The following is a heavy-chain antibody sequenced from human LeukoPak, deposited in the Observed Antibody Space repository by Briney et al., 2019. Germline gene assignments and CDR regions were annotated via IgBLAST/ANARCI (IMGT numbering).Heavy chain of an antibody. CDR3: AKELYFETSAHIDY. Sequence: GGSLRLSCAPSGFTFSDYSMNGVRQARGKGLEWVAVISSDGGNKYFADSVKRRFTISRDNSKNTLYLQVNSLRPEDTAVYYCAKELYFETSAHIDYWGQGTLVTVSS. V-gene: IGHV3-30*18. J-gene: IGHJ4*02. CDR1: GFTFSDYS. D-gene: IGHD3-9*01. CDR2: ISSDGGNK.